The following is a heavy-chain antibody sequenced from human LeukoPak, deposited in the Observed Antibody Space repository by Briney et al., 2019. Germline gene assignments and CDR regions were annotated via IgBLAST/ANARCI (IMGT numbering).Heavy chain of an antibody. Sequence: SVKVSCKASGGTFNSYAISWVRQAPGQGLEWMGGIIPIFDTTNYAQKFQGRVTIIADKSTSTAYMELYSLRSEDTAVYYCARAIRGSKIASRYYYYMDVWGKGTTVTVSS. CDR2: IIPIFDTT. CDR3: ARAIRGSKIASRYYYYMDV. D-gene: IGHD3-10*01. J-gene: IGHJ6*03. CDR1: GGTFNSYA. V-gene: IGHV1-69*06.